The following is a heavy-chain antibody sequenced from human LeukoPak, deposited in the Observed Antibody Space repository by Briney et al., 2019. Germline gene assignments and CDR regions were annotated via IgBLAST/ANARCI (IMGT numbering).Heavy chain of an antibody. V-gene: IGHV3-30*04. Sequence: GSLRLSCSASGFTFSSYAMHWVRQAPGKGLEWVAVISYDGSNKYYADSVKGRFTISRDNSKNTLYLQMNSLRAEDTAVYYCARARIAAAGWFDPWGQGTLVTVSS. CDR1: GFTFSSYA. CDR2: ISYDGSNK. J-gene: IGHJ5*02. CDR3: ARARIAAAGWFDP. D-gene: IGHD6-13*01.